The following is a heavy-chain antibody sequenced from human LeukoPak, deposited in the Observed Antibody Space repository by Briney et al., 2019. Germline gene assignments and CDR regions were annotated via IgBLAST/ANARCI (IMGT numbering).Heavy chain of an antibody. CDR2: ISAYNGNT. CDR3: ARGGAEIGWFDP. D-gene: IGHD3-16*01. J-gene: IGHJ5*02. Sequence: ASVTVSFTASGYTFIIYGISWVRQAPGQGLEWMGWISAYNGNTNYAQKLQGRVTMTTDTSTSTAYMELRSLRSDDTAVYYCARGGAEIGWFDPWGQGTLVTVSS. V-gene: IGHV1-18*01. CDR1: GYTFIIYG.